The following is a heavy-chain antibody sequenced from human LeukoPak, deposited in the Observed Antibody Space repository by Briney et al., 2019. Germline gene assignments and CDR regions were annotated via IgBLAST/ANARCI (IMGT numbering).Heavy chain of an antibody. D-gene: IGHD2-2*01. CDR2: IYYSGST. V-gene: IGHV4-59*11. CDR1: GGSISSHY. CDR3: ARAVPAAPYYYYYYMDV. J-gene: IGHJ6*03. Sequence: SETLSLTCTVSGGSISSHYWSWIRQPPGKGLEWIGYIYYSGSTNYNPSLKSRVTISVDTSKNQFSLKLSSVTAADTAAYYCARAVPAAPYYYYYYMDVWGKGTTVTVSS.